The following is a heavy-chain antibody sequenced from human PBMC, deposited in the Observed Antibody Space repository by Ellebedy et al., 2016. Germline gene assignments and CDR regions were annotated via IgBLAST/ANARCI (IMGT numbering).Heavy chain of an antibody. D-gene: IGHD2/OR15-2a*01. Sequence: GESLKISCAASGFTVSSNYMSWVRQAPGKGLEWVSVIYSGGSTYYADSVKGRFTISRDNSKNTLYLQMNSLRAEDTAVYYCARAYFDGDAFDIWGQGTMVTVSS. J-gene: IGHJ3*02. CDR3: ARAYFDGDAFDI. V-gene: IGHV3-53*01. CDR2: IYSGGST. CDR1: GFTVSSNY.